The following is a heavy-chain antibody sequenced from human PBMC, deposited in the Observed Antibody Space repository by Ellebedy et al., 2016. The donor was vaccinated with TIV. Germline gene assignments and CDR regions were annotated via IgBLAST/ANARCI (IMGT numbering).Heavy chain of an antibody. V-gene: IGHV3-23*01. CDR2: ISGSAGST. Sequence: GESLKISCAASRFTFSSYAMSWVRQAPGKGLEWVSSISGSAGSTYYAGSVKGRFTISRDNSKNTLYLRMNRLRAEDTAVYYCAKDFIYGDYALEEIWFDPWGQGTLVTVSS. D-gene: IGHD4-17*01. CDR3: AKDFIYGDYALEEIWFDP. CDR1: RFTFSSYA. J-gene: IGHJ5*02.